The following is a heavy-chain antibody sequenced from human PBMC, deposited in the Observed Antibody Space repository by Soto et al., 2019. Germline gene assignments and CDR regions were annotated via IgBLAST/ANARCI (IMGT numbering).Heavy chain of an antibody. J-gene: IGHJ5*01. D-gene: IGHD5-18*01. Sequence: PGESMKLSGKRSGYSFTTYWISWVRQMPGKGQEWMGRIDPSDSYTNYSPSFQGHVTISADKSISTAYLQWSSLKASDTAMYYFERYAGYSYDGFDSWGQGPLVTVSA. CDR2: IDPSDSYT. CDR1: GYSFTTYW. V-gene: IGHV5-10-1*01. CDR3: ERYAGYSYDGFDS.